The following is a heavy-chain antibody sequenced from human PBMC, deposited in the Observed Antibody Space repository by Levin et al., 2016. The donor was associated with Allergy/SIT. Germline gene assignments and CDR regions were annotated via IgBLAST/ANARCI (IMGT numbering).Heavy chain of an antibody. D-gene: IGHD6-13*01. CDR3: ARLSAAGTKFYYYGMDV. V-gene: IGHV4-59*08. Sequence: SETLSLTCTVSGGSISSYYWSWIRQPPGKGLEWIGYIYYSGSTNYNPSLKSRVTISVDTSKNQFSLKLSSVTAADTAVYYCARLSAAGTKFYYYGMDVWGQGTTVTVSS. J-gene: IGHJ6*02. CDR1: GGSISSYY. CDR2: IYYSGST.